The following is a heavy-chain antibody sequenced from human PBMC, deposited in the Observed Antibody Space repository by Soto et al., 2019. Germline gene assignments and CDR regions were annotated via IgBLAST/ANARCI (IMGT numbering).Heavy chain of an antibody. V-gene: IGHV2-26*01. J-gene: IGHJ6*03. Sequence: SGPTLVNPTETLTLTCTVSGFSLSNARMGVSWIRQPPGKALEWLARIFSNDEKSYSTSLKSRLTISKDTSKSQVVLTMTNMDPVDTATYYCARFGIVVVPAADYYYMDVWGKGTTVTVSS. CDR3: ARFGIVVVPAADYYYMDV. CDR2: IFSNDEK. CDR1: GFSLSNARMG. D-gene: IGHD2-2*01.